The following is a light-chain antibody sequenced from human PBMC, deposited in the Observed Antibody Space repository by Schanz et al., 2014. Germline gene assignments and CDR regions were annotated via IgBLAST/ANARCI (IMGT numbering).Light chain of an antibody. Sequence: EIVMTQSPATLSLSPGERATLSCRASQSISDYLAWYQQKPGQAPRLLIYGASTRATGIPARFSGSGSGTEFTLTISSLQSEDFAIYYCQQYNTWPPKYTFGQGTKLESK. J-gene: IGKJ2*01. CDR2: GAS. CDR3: QQYNTWPPKYT. V-gene: IGKV3-15*01. CDR1: QSISDY.